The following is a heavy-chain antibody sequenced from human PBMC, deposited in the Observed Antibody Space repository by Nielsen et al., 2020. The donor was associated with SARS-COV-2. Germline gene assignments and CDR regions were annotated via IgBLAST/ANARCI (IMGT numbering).Heavy chain of an antibody. V-gene: IGHV4-39*01. Sequence: SETLSLTCTVSGGSISSSSYYWGWIRQPPGKGLEWIGSIYYSGSTYYNPSLKSRVTISVDTSKNQFSLKLSSVTAADTAVYYCARGVGATIRSAFDIWGQGTMVTVSS. CDR3: ARGVGATIRSAFDI. CDR1: GGSISSSSYY. CDR2: IYYSGST. J-gene: IGHJ3*02. D-gene: IGHD1-26*01.